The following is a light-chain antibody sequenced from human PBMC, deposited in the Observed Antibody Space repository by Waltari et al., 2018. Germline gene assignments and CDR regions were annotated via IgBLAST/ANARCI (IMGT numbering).Light chain of an antibody. CDR2: KIY. Sequence: VMTQTPLSLPVSLGQSATIACRSSQSLLHRDGYTYVSWLQHRAGPPPRVLIYKIYNRLSGVPDRFSGSGAGTDFTLTISRVEPGDVGVYYCMQATHKPWTFGQGTMVEIK. V-gene: IGKV2-24*01. J-gene: IGKJ1*01. CDR1: QSLLHRDGYTY. CDR3: MQATHKPWT.